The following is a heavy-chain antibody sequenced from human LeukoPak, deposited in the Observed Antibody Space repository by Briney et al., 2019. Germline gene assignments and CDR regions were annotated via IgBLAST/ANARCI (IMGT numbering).Heavy chain of an antibody. CDR3: AREETIAVAGSDY. CDR2: IYSGGST. Sequence: GGSLRLSCAASGFTFSSYSMSWVRQAPGKGLEWVSVIYSGGSTYYADSVKGRFTISRDNSKNTLYLQMNSLRAEDTAVYYCAREETIAVAGSDYWGQGTLVTVSS. CDR1: GFTFSSYS. D-gene: IGHD6-19*01. J-gene: IGHJ4*02. V-gene: IGHV3-66*02.